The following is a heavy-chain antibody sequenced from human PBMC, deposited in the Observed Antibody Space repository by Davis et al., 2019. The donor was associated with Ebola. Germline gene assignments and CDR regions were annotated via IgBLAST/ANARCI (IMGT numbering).Heavy chain of an antibody. CDR3: ARARDGYSNHAAVDY. J-gene: IGHJ4*02. Sequence: GESLKISCAASGFTFSDYYMSWIRQAPGKGLEWVSYISSSGSTIYYADSVKGRFTISRDNAKNSLYLQMNSLRAEDTAVYYCARARDGYSNHAAVDYWGQGTLVTVSS. V-gene: IGHV3-11*01. CDR2: ISSSGSTI. CDR1: GFTFSDYY. D-gene: IGHD5-24*01.